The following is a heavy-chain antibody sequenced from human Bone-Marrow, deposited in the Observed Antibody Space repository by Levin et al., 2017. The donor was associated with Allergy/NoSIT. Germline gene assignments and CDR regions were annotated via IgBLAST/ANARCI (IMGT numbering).Heavy chain of an antibody. V-gene: IGHV1-2*06. CDR3: ARETVMSDFDY. CDR2: INVHSSDT. J-gene: IGHJ4*02. CDR1: QDTITGYP. D-gene: IGHD3-16*01. Sequence: VASVKVSCEAAQDTITGYPVHWVRQAPGQGLEWVGRINVHSSDTIYAQKFEDRVTMTRDTSMTTVFMELIGLTPDDTAVYYCARETVMSDFDYWGQGTLVTVSS.